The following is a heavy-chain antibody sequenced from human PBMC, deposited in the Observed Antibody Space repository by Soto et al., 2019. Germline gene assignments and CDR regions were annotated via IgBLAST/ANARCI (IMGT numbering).Heavy chain of an antibody. CDR2: ISGVGGST. V-gene: IGHV3-23*01. CDR3: ANPYDFWSGYLYGMDV. CDR1: GFTFINYA. D-gene: IGHD3-3*01. J-gene: IGHJ6*02. Sequence: GGSLRLSCVASGFTFINYAMSWVRQAQGKGLEWVSGISGVGGSTAYADSVKGRFTISRDNSKNTVYLQMNSLRAEDTAVYFCANPYDFWSGYLYGMDVWGQGTTVTVSS.